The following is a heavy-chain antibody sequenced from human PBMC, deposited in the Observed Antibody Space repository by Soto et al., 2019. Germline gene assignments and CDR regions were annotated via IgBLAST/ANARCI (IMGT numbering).Heavy chain of an antibody. D-gene: IGHD3-22*01. CDR2: ISGSGSNT. Sequence: GSLRLSCTASGFTFSTYAMTWVRQAPGKGLEWVSVISGSGSNTYYAGSVKGRVSISRDNSKNTLYLQMDRLRAEDTAVYYCAKGGSNDYSPLDFCGQGTPVTVSS. CDR3: AKGGSNDYSPLDF. CDR1: GFTFSTYA. V-gene: IGHV3-23*01. J-gene: IGHJ4*02.